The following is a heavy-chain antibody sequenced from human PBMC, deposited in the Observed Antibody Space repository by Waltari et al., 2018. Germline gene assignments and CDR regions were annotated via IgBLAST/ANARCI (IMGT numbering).Heavy chain of an antibody. CDR2: FDPEDGET. Sequence: QVQLVQSGAEVKKPGASVKVSCKVSGYTLTELSMHWVRQAPGKGLEWMGGFDPEDGETIYAQNFQGRVTMTEDTSTVTAYMELSSLRSEDTAVYYCATGYRRWLQFFAFDIWGQGTLVTVSS. CDR1: GYTLTELS. D-gene: IGHD5-12*01. V-gene: IGHV1-24*01. CDR3: ATGYRRWLQFFAFDI. J-gene: IGHJ4*02.